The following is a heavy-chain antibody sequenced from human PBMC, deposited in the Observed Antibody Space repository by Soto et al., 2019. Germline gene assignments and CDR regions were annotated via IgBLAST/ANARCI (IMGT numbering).Heavy chain of an antibody. V-gene: IGHV4-59*01. Sequence: KPSETLSLTCTVSGGSISSSSWSWIRQPPGRGLEWIGYIYNNGRTDYNPSLKSRVTISVDTSKNHFSLKLSSVTPADTAVYYCARARFCTSTSCYHYFDFWGQGTLVTV. D-gene: IGHD2-2*01. CDR2: IYNNGRT. CDR1: GGSISSSS. CDR3: ARARFCTSTSCYHYFDF. J-gene: IGHJ4*02.